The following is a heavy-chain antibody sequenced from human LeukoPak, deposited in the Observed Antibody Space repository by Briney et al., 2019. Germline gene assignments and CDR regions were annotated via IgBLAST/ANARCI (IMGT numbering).Heavy chain of an antibody. CDR2: SSGSGGST. J-gene: IGHJ4*02. V-gene: IGHV3-23*01. CDR1: GFTFNSYA. Sequence: GGALRPSCAAPGFTFNSYAMSGVRQAPGKGLGWVPASSGSGGSTYYADSVKGRFTISRDNSKNTLYLQMNSLRAEDTAVYSCAKMYYDNSGHFDYWGQGTLVTVSS. D-gene: IGHD3-22*01. CDR3: AKMYYDNSGHFDY.